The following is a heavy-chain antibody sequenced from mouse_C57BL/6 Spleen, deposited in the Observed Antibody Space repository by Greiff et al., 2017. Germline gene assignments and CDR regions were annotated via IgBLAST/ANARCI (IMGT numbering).Heavy chain of an antibody. D-gene: IGHD6-2*01. Sequence: EVMLVESGAELVRPGASVKLSCTASGFNIKDDYMHWVKQRPEQGLEWIGWIDPENGDTEYASKFQGKATITADTSSNTAYLQLSSLTSEDTAVYYCTTFHSLYYFDYWGQGTTLTVSS. CDR2: IDPENGDT. CDR3: TTFHSLYYFDY. J-gene: IGHJ2*01. CDR1: GFNIKDDY. V-gene: IGHV14-4*01.